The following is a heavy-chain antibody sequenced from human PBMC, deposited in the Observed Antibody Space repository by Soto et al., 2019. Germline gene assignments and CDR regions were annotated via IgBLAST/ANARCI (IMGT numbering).Heavy chain of an antibody. CDR2: ISWNSGSI. Sequence: GGSLRLSCAASGFTFDDYAMHWVRQAPGKGLEWVSGISWNSGSIGYADSVKGRFTISRDNAKNSLYLQMNSLRAEDTALYYCAKEGAEAGSIPNWLDPWGQGTLVTV. CDR3: AKEGAEAGSIPNWLDP. V-gene: IGHV3-9*01. D-gene: IGHD6-13*01. CDR1: GFTFDDYA. J-gene: IGHJ5*02.